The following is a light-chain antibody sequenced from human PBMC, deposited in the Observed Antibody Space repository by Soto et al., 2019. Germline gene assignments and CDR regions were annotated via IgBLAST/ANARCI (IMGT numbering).Light chain of an antibody. CDR1: SSDVGASIF. Sequence: QSALTQPASVSGSPGQSITISCTGTSSDVGASIFVSWRQHHPGKAPKLLIYAVTSRPSGVSYRFSGSKSGNTASLTISGLQAEDEAEYYCSSYTTNGSYVFGTGTKLTVL. V-gene: IGLV2-14*01. J-gene: IGLJ1*01. CDR3: SSYTTNGSYV. CDR2: AVT.